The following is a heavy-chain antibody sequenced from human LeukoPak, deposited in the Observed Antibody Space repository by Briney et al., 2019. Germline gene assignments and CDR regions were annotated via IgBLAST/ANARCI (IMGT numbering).Heavy chain of an antibody. CDR2: IYYSGST. D-gene: IGHD1-26*01. CDR3: ARVRGYSGSYPNWFDP. Sequence: PSQTLSLTCTVSGGSISSYYWSWIRQPPGKGLEWIGYIYYSGSTNYNPPLKSRVTISVDTSKNQFSLKLSSVTAADTAVYYCARVRGYSGSYPNWFDPWGQGTLVTVSS. CDR1: GGSISSYY. J-gene: IGHJ5*02. V-gene: IGHV4-59*01.